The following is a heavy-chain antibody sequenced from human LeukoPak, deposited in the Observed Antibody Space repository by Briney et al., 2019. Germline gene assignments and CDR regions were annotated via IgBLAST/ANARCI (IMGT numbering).Heavy chain of an antibody. CDR3: AREGDIVVVVAAIYFDY. Sequence: AGGSLRLSCAASGLTFSSYSMNWVRQAPGKGLEWVSSISSSSSYIYYADSVKGQFTISRDNAKNSLYLQMNSLRAEDTAVYYCAREGDIVVVVAAIYFDYWGQGTLVTVSS. V-gene: IGHV3-21*01. CDR2: ISSSSSYI. J-gene: IGHJ4*02. D-gene: IGHD2-15*01. CDR1: GLTFSSYS.